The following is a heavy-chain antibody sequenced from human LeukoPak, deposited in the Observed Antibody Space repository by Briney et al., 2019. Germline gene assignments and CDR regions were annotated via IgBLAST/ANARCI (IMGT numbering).Heavy chain of an antibody. CDR3: ARDRHYYDSSGYSYYFDY. CDR2: IYYSGST. D-gene: IGHD3-22*01. Sequence: PSETLSLTCTVSGGSISSYYWSWIRQPPGKGLEWIGYIYYSGSTNYNPSLKSRVTISVDTSKNQFSLKLSSVTAADTAVYYCARDRHYYDSSGYSYYFDYWGQGTLVTVSS. CDR1: GGSISSYY. V-gene: IGHV4-59*01. J-gene: IGHJ4*02.